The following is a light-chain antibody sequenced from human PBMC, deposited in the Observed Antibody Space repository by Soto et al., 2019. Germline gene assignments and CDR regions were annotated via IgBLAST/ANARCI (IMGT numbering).Light chain of an antibody. CDR1: QTVSSSY. Sequence: EIVLTQSPGTLSLSPGERATLSCRASQTVSSSYLAWYQQKPGQAPRLLIYGASTRAAGIPDRFSGGGSGTDFTLTISSLEPEDFAVYYCQQYGRSPPVKFGQGTKVEIK. V-gene: IGKV3-20*01. CDR3: QQYGRSPPVK. J-gene: IGKJ1*01. CDR2: GAS.